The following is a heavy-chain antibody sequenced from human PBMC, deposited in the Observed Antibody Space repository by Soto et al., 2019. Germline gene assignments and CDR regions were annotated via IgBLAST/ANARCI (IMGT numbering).Heavy chain of an antibody. D-gene: IGHD6-19*01. CDR3: ARETQWVDDGSYYYGLDV. V-gene: IGHV1-18*01. CDR1: GYSFADFG. Sequence: QVQLLQSGPEVKKPGASVKVSCRASGYSFADFGLTWVRQAPGQGLQWMGWISGFNGNANYAQHLQGRLTLTTDTTTTTAFMALRTLTYDGTAVDYCARETQWVDDGSYYYGLDVWCQGTTLTVSS. CDR2: ISGFNGNA. J-gene: IGHJ6*02.